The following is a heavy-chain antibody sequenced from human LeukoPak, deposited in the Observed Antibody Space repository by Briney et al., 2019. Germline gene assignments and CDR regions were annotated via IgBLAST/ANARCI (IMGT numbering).Heavy chain of an antibody. CDR1: GFTFSTYW. D-gene: IGHD4-23*01. V-gene: IGHV3-74*01. CDR3: ARGRPHGNDY. J-gene: IGHJ4*02. CDR2: IASDGSST. Sequence: GGSLRLSCAASGFTFSTYWMNWVRQAPGKGLVWVSRIASDGSSTTYADSVKGRFSISRDNAKNTLYLQMNSLRVEDTAVYYCARGRPHGNDYWGQGTLVTVSS.